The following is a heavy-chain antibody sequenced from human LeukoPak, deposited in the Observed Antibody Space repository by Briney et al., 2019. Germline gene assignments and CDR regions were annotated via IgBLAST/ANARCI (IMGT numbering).Heavy chain of an antibody. J-gene: IGHJ4*02. V-gene: IGHV1-46*01. D-gene: IGHD6-13*01. CDR1: GYTFTTYY. CDR3: ARTRYSSSWQLFDF. CDR2: IKPSDGST. Sequence: VASVKVSCKASGYTFTTYYMHWVRLAPGQGLEWMGIIKPSDGSTSYAQKFQGRVTMTRDMSTSTVYMEVNSLRSEDTAVYYCARTRYSSSWQLFDFWGQGTLVTVSS.